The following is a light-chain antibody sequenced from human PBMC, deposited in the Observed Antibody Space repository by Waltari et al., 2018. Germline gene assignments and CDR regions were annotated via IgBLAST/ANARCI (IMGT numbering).Light chain of an antibody. CDR2: WAS. CDR1: QSVLSSTNSNND. Sequence: DIVLTQSPVPLALSLGERATISRRSSQSVLSSTNSNNDLAWYQQRPGQPPKLLFYWASTRVSGVPDRFDGSGSGTDFTLTISSLQAEDLAVYYCQQYYTTPCTFGQGPGWRSN. V-gene: IGKV4-1*01. J-gene: IGKJ2*02. CDR3: QQYYTTPCT.